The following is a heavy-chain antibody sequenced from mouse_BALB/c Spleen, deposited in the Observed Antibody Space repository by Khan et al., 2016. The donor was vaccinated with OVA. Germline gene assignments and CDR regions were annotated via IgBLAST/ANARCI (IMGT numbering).Heavy chain of an antibody. J-gene: IGHJ4*01. V-gene: IGHV2-6*02. CDR2: IWSDGST. D-gene: IGHD2-3*01. CDR1: GFSLTTYG. CDR3: ARWYDRYSPLYAVNY. Sequence: QVQLKESGPGLVAPSQSLSITCTVSGFSLTTYGVHWVRQPPGKGLEWLVVIWSDGSTNYNSVLKSRLSISKDNSKSQVFLKMNSLQTDDTAMYXCARWYDRYSPLYAVNYWGQGTSAIASS.